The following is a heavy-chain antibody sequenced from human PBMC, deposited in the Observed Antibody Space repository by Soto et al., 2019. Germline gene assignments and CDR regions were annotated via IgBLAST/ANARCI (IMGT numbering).Heavy chain of an antibody. CDR3: AKATSGYYFMDV. D-gene: IGHD3-22*01. Sequence: QVQLVESGGGVVQPGRSLRLSCAASGFTFSSYGMHWVRQAPGKGLEWVAVIWYDGSNKYYADSVKGRFTISRDNSKNTLYLQMNSLRAEDTAVYYCAKATSGYYFMDVWGQGTTVTVSS. CDR1: GFTFSSYG. J-gene: IGHJ6*02. CDR2: IWYDGSNK. V-gene: IGHV3-33*06.